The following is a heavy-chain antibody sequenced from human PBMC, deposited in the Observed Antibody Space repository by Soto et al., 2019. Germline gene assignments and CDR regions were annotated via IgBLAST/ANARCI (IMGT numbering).Heavy chain of an antibody. CDR1: GFTFRSYC. CDR3: ARPQSGCTSGPTDF. D-gene: IGHD2-8*01. V-gene: IGHV3-7*01. Sequence: GGSLRLSCAASGFTFRSYCMSWVRQAPGKGLEWVAYIKEEGSEEYYVDSVKGRFTISTDNAKKSLYLQMNSLTAEETAVYYFARPQSGCTSGPTDFWGQGTLVTVSS. CDR2: IKEEGSEE. J-gene: IGHJ4*02.